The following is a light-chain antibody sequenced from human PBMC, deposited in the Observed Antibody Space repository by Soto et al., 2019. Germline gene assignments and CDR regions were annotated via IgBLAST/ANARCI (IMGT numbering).Light chain of an antibody. J-gene: IGLJ1*01. CDR2: GND. CDR3: AAWDDSLNGYV. CDR1: SSNIGTNY. Sequence: QSVLTQSPSASGTPGQRVIISCSGSSSNIGTNYVYWYQQLPGTAPKVLIYGNDKRPSGVPNRFSGSKSGTSASLAISGLRSEDEADYYCAAWDDSLNGYVFGTGTKLTVL. V-gene: IGLV1-47*01.